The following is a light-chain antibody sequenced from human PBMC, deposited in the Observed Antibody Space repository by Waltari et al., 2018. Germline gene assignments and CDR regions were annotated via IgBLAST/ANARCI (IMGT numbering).Light chain of an antibody. Sequence: QSALTQPASVSGSPGQSITISCTGTSSDVGFYNLVSWYQQHPDEAPKLMVYEVIARPSGVSNRFSGSKSGNTASLTISGLQAEDEADYYCCSYAGRNIWVFGGGTKLTVV. V-gene: IGLV2-23*02. CDR1: SSDVGFYNL. CDR3: CSYAGRNIWV. J-gene: IGLJ3*02. CDR2: EVI.